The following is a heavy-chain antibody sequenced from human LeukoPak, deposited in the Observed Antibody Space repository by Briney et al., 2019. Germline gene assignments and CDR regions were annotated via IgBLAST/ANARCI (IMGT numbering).Heavy chain of an antibody. CDR3: AKDPRPLRGYSYGLYFDY. CDR1: GFTFSSYG. CDR2: IRYDGSNK. D-gene: IGHD5-18*01. V-gene: IGHV3-30*02. Sequence: PGGSLRLSCAASGFTFSSYGMHWVRQAPGKGLEWVAFIRYDGSNKYYADSVKGRFTISRDNSKNTLYLQMNSLRAEDTAVYYCAKDPRPLRGYSYGLYFDYWGQGTLVTVSS. J-gene: IGHJ4*02.